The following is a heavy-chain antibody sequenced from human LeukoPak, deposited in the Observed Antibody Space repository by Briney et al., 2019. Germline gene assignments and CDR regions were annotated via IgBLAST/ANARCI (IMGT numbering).Heavy chain of an antibody. Sequence: GASVKVSCKASGYTFSSYGISWARQAPGQGLEWVGWMSVHNGKTKYAQNLQGRITMTTDTSTTTAYMELTSLRSDDTAVYYCARDPGVASYDYWGLGTPVTVSS. V-gene: IGHV1-18*01. J-gene: IGHJ4*02. CDR3: ARDPGVASYDY. CDR2: MSVHNGKT. CDR1: GYTFSSYG. D-gene: IGHD3-3*01.